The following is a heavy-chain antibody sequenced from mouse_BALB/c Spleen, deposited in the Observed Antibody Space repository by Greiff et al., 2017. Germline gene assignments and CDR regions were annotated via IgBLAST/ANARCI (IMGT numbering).Heavy chain of an antibody. Sequence: EVHLVESGGGLVKPGGSLKLSCAASGFTFSSYAMSWVRQSPEKRLEWVAEISSGGSYTYYPDTVTGRFTISRDNAKNTLYLEMSSLRSEDTAMYYCARDYGGYGDYYAMDYWGQGTSVTVSS. CDR3: ARDYGGYGDYYAMDY. CDR2: ISSGGSYT. J-gene: IGHJ4*01. D-gene: IGHD1-2*01. CDR1: GFTFSSYA. V-gene: IGHV5-9-4*01.